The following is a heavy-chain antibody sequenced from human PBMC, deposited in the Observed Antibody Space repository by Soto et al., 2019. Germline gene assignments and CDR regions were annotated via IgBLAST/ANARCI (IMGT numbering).Heavy chain of an antibody. V-gene: IGHV1-69*01. D-gene: IGHD6-13*01. CDR3: ARVLPGIPSAFDI. CDR2: IIPIFGTA. J-gene: IGHJ3*02. Sequence: QVQLVQSGAEVKKPGSSVKVSCKASGGTFSSYAISWVRQAPGQGIEWMGGIIPIFGTANYAQKFQGRVTITADESRSTAYMELSSLRAEDTAVYYCARVLPGIPSAFDIWGQGTMVTVSS. CDR1: GGTFSSYA.